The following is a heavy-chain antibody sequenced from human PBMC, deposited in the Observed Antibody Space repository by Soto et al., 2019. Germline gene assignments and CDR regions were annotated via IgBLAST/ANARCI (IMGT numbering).Heavy chain of an antibody. CDR2: IYHSGST. J-gene: IGHJ5*02. D-gene: IGHD1-26*01. CDR1: GGSISSGGYS. Sequence: QLQLQESGSGLVKPSQTLSLTCAVSGGSISSGGYSWSWIRQPPGKGLECIGSIYHSGSTYYNPSLKSRVTISVDRSKTQFSLKLSSVTAADTAVYYCASRPSGSGFDPWGQGTLVTVSS. CDR3: ASRPSGSGFDP. V-gene: IGHV4-30-2*01.